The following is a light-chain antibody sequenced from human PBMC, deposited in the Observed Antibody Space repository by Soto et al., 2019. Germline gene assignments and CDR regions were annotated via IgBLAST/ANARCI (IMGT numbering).Light chain of an antibody. Sequence: EIVLTQSPATLSLSPGERATLSCRASRSVSSYLAWYQQKPGQTHRLLIHDASNRATGIPVRFSGSGSGTDFTLTISSLETEDFAVYYCQQRTNWPSSTFGQGTRLEIK. J-gene: IGKJ5*01. CDR3: QQRTNWPSST. V-gene: IGKV3-11*01. CDR2: DAS. CDR1: RSVSSY.